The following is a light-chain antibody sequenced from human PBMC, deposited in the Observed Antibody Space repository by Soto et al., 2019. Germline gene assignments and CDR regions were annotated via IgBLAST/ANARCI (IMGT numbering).Light chain of an antibody. V-gene: IGLV2-14*01. CDR2: DVS. J-gene: IGLJ1*01. Sequence: LTQPASLSGAPGQAINISCPWTNNDVGGYEFVSWYQQHPDNAPKLIIYDVSDRPSGESSRFSGSKSANTASLTISGLQAEDEADYYCSSYTSSGTYVFGTGTKVTVL. CDR3: SSYTSSGTYV. CDR1: NNDVGGYEF.